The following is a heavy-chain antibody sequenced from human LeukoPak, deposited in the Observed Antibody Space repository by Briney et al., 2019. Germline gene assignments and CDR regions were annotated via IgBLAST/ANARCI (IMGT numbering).Heavy chain of an antibody. Sequence: PSETLSLACTVSGGSISSSSYYWGWMRQPPGKGLEWIGSIYYSGSTYYNPSLKSRVTISVDTSKNQFSLKLSSVTAADTAVYCCAARGKYSSSSNWGQGTMVTVSS. D-gene: IGHD6-6*01. J-gene: IGHJ3*01. CDR3: AARGKYSSSSN. V-gene: IGHV4-39*07. CDR1: GGSISSSSYY. CDR2: IYYSGST.